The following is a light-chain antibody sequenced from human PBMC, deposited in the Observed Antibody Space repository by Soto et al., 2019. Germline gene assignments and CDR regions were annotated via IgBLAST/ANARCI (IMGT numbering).Light chain of an antibody. CDR1: SSDVGGYNY. Sequence: QSALTQPASVSGSPGQSITISCTGTSSDVGGYNYVSWYQHHPGKAPELMIYEVSNRPSGVSNRFSGSKSGNTASLTISGLQAEDEADYYCSSYTSSSTLDVFGTGTKLTVL. V-gene: IGLV2-14*01. CDR3: SSYTSSSTLDV. CDR2: EVS. J-gene: IGLJ1*01.